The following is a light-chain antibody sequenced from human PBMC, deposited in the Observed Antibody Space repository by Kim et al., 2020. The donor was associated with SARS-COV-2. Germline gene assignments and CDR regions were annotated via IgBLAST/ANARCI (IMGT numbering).Light chain of an antibody. CDR1: SSNIGSNT. CDR2: SNN. V-gene: IGLV1-44*01. CDR3: AAWDDSLRV. J-gene: IGLJ1*01. Sequence: QSVLTQPPSASGTPGQRVTISCSGSSSNIGSNTVNWYQQLPGTAPKLLIYSNNQRPSGVPDRFSGSKSGTSASLAISGLQSEDEADYYCAAWDDSLRVFGTGPRSPS.